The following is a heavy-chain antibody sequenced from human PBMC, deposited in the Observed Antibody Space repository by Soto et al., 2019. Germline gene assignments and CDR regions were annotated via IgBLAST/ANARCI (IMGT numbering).Heavy chain of an antibody. CDR3: ARNKAPGSRYYFDY. CDR2: ISAYNGNT. J-gene: IGHJ4*02. V-gene: IGHV1-18*01. Sequence: ASVKVSCKASGYTFTSYGISWVRQAPGQGREWMGWISAYNGNTNYAQKLQGRVTMTTDTSTSTAYMELRSLRSDDTAVYYCARNKAPGSRYYFDYWGQGTLVTVSS. CDR1: GYTFTSYG.